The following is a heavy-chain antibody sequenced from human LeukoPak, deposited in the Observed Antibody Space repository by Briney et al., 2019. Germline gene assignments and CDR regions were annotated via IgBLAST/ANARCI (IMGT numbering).Heavy chain of an antibody. J-gene: IGHJ4*02. CDR3: AKGAYYAD. V-gene: IGHV3-30*04. CDR1: GFIFSNYA. CDR2: ISYDGSNK. D-gene: IGHD3-3*01. Sequence: PGGSLRLSCAASGFIFSNYAMHWVRQAPGKGLEWVAVISYDGSNKYYADSVKGRFTISRDNAKNTLYLQMNSLRAEDTAVYYCAKGAYYADWGQGTLVTVSS.